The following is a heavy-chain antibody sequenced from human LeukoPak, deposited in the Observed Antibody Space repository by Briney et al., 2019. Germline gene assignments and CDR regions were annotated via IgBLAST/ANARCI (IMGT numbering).Heavy chain of an antibody. J-gene: IGHJ4*02. D-gene: IGHD4-11*01. V-gene: IGHV1-69*13. CDR1: GGTFTSYA. Sequence: SVKVSCKASGGTFTSYAISWVRQAPGQGLKWMGGIIPIFGTANYAQKFQGRVTITADESTSTAHMELSSLRSEDTAVYYCARRVMTTVTTIVDYWGQGTLVTVSS. CDR3: ARRVMTTVTTIVDY. CDR2: IIPIFGTA.